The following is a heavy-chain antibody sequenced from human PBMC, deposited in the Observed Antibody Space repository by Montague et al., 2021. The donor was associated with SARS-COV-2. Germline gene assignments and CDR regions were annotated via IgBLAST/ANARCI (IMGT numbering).Heavy chain of an antibody. CDR1: GFTFSSYW. Sequence: SLRLSCAASGFTFSSYWMHWVRQAPGKGLVWVSRINSDGSSTSYADSVKGRFTISRDNAKNTLYLQMNSLRAEDTAVYYCARVLYYYGRFAYWGQGTLVTVSS. CDR2: INSDGSST. V-gene: IGHV3-74*01. D-gene: IGHD3-10*01. CDR3: ARVLYYYGRFAY. J-gene: IGHJ4*02.